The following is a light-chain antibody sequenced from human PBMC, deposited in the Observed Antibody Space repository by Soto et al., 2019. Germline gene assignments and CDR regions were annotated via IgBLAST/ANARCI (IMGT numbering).Light chain of an antibody. J-gene: IGKJ5*01. CDR3: QQFYDLPIT. CDR1: QDISDV. Sequence: DIQMTQSPSTLSGSVGDRVTITFQASQDISDVLNWYQQQPGKAPKVLIYDASKLQTGVPSRFSGRGSGKDFTFTISSLQPDDSGTYYCQQFYDLPITFGQGTRLEIK. CDR2: DAS. V-gene: IGKV1-33*01.